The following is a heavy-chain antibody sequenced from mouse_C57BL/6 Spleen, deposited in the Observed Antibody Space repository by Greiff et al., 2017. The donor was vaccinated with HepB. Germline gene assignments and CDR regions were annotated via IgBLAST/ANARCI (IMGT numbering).Heavy chain of an antibody. D-gene: IGHD2-2*01. CDR1: GYTFTSYW. J-gene: IGHJ4*01. V-gene: IGHV1-53*01. Sequence: QVQLQQPGTELVKPGASVKLSCKASGYTFTSYWMHWVKQRPGQGLEWIGNINPSNGGTNYNEKFKSKATLTVDKSSSTAYMQLSSLTSEDSAVYYCARGGLWLRREANWDYAMDYWGQGTSVTVSS. CDR2: INPSNGGT. CDR3: ARGGLWLRREANWDYAMDY.